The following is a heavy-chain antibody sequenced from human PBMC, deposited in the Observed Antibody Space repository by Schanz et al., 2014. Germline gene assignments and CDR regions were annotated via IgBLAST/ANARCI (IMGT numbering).Heavy chain of an antibody. CDR1: GYSFTTYD. Sequence: QVQLVQSGAEVKKPGASVRVSCKASGYSFTTYDVNWVRQATGQGVEWMRWMSPTTGNRGYAQNFQGRVTTTRDTSLKTAYMEMADMKVEDGGLYYCVIHYGDCPLWGQGTLIAVSS. CDR2: MSPTTGNR. D-gene: IGHD4-17*01. V-gene: IGHV1-8*01. J-gene: IGHJ4*02. CDR3: VIHYGDCPL.